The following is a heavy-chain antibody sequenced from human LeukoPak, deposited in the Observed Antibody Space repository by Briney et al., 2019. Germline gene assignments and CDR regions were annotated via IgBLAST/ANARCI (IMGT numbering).Heavy chain of an antibody. CDR1: GFTFSNYA. D-gene: IGHD3-22*01. CDR3: AKEMAYYYDSSGPLY. CDR2: ISDSGGST. V-gene: IGHV3-23*01. J-gene: IGHJ4*02. Sequence: GGSLRLSCAASGFTFSNYAMSWVRQAPGKGLEWVSSISDSGGSTYYADSVKGRFTISRENSKNTLYLQMNSLRAEDTAVYYCAKEMAYYYDSSGPLYRGQGTLVTVSS.